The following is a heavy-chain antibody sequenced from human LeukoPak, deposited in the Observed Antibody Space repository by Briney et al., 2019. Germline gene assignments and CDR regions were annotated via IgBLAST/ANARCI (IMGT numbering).Heavy chain of an antibody. CDR1: GFTVSSKY. V-gene: IGHV3-66*01. D-gene: IGHD6-19*01. J-gene: IGHJ4*02. Sequence: GGSLRLSCAASGFTVSSKYMSWVRQAPGKGLEWVSVIYSGGSTYYADSVKGRFTISRDNSKNTLYLQMNSLRAEDAAVYYCARERNLEIAVAGTIFDYWGQGTLVTVSS. CDR2: IYSGGST. CDR3: ARERNLEIAVAGTIFDY.